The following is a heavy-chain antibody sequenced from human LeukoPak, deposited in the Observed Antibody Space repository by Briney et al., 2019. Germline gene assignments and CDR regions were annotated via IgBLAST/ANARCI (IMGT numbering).Heavy chain of an antibody. Sequence: TGGSLRLSCAASGFTFSSYGMRRVRQASGEGLEGVGRIRSKANSYATGYAASGKGRHRSCRDDSKTTAYLKMNSLKTEDTAVYYCATAIVLLISGNAFDIWGQGTMVTVSS. CDR2: IRSKANSYAT. D-gene: IGHD2/OR15-2a*01. CDR1: GFTFSSYG. CDR3: ATAIVLLISGNAFDI. J-gene: IGHJ3*02. V-gene: IGHV3-73*01.